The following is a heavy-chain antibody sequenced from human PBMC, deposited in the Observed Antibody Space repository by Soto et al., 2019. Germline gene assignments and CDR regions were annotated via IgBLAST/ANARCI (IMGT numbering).Heavy chain of an antibody. V-gene: IGHV1-69*06. D-gene: IGHD6-6*01. Sequence: QVQLVQSGAEVKKPGSSVKVSCKASGGTFSSYAISWVRQAPGQGLEWMGGIIPIFGTANYAQKFQGRVTITADKSTSTAYMELSSLRSEDTAVYYCARDGASSSFGAGYYYGMDVWGQGTTVTVSS. J-gene: IGHJ6*02. CDR1: GGTFSSYA. CDR2: IIPIFGTA. CDR3: ARDGASSSFGAGYYYGMDV.